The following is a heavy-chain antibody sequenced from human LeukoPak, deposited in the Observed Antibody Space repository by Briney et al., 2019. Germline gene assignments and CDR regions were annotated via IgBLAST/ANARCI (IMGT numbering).Heavy chain of an antibody. V-gene: IGHV4-30-2*01. CDR2: IYHSGST. J-gene: IGHJ5*02. CDR1: GGSISSGCYS. D-gene: IGHD3-10*01. Sequence: PSETLSLTCAVSGGSISSGCYSWSWIRQPPGKGLEWIGYIYHSGSTYYNPSLKSRVTISVDRSKNQFSLKLSSVTAADTAVYYCARDSGSYSNWFDPWGQGTLVTVSS. CDR3: ARDSGSYSNWFDP.